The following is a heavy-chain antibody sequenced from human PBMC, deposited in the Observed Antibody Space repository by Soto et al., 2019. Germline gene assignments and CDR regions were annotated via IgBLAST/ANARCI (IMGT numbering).Heavy chain of an antibody. CDR2: IKQEGSET. J-gene: IGHJ2*01. CDR3: ASQGRGRFSWYFDL. Sequence: EVQLVESGGGLVQPGGSLRLSCAASEFIFSTYWMSWVRQAPGKGLEWVATIKQEGSETYYVDSVEGRFTISRDNAKNSLHLQMNSLRVEDTAVYYCASQGRGRFSWYFDLWGRGTLVTVSS. V-gene: IGHV3-7*01. D-gene: IGHD3-3*01. CDR1: EFIFSTYW.